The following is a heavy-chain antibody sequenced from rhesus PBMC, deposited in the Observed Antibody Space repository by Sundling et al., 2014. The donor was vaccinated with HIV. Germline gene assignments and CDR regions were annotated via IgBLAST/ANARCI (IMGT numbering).Heavy chain of an antibody. CDR1: GGSISSNY. Sequence: QLQLQESGPGLVKPSETLSVACAVYGGSISSNYWSWIRQPPGKGLEWIGYIYGSTTSTNYNPSLRSRVTISTDTSKNQFSLRLSSVTAADTAVYFCASEIFTSNAFDFWGQGLSITVSS. J-gene: IGHJ3*01. D-gene: IGHD2-27*01. CDR2: IYGSTTST. V-gene: IGHV4-147*01. CDR3: ASEIFTSNAFDF.